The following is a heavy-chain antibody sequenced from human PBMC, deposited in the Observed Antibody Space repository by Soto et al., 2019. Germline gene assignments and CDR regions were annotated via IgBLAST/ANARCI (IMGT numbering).Heavy chain of an antibody. Sequence: VQLLESGGGLVQPGGSLRLSCAASGFSFSSYAMNWVRQAPGKGLECVSVISGSDSSTYYADSVEGRFTISRDNSKNTLYLQMNSLRAEDTAVYYCARVLCGSSSCYYYFYGMDVWGQGTTVTVSS. CDR1: GFSFSSYA. V-gene: IGHV3-23*01. J-gene: IGHJ6*02. CDR3: ARVLCGSSSCYYYFYGMDV. CDR2: ISGSDSST. D-gene: IGHD6-6*01.